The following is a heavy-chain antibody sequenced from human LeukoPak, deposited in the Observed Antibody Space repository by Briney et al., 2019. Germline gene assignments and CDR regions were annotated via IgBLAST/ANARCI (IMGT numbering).Heavy chain of an antibody. J-gene: IGHJ1*01. V-gene: IGHV3-33*01. CDR2: IWYDGSII. CDR3: ARDQVTAIEYFQH. D-gene: IGHD2-21*02. Sequence: PGGSLRLSCAASGFMFSSYGMHWVRQAPGKGLEWVSFIWYDGSIIHYADSVKGRFTISRDNSKNMLFLQMNSLGVEDTVVYYCARDQVTAIEYFQHWGQGTLVTVSS. CDR1: GFMFSSYG.